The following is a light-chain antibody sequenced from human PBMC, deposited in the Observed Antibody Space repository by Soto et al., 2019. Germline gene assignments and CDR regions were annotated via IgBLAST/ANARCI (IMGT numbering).Light chain of an antibody. CDR3: SSYTTYNTLV. CDR1: SSDVGGYNY. CDR2: EVS. Sequence: SALTQPASVSESPGQSITISCTGTSSDVGGYNYVSWYQQYPGKAPKLMIYEVSNRPSGVSIRFSGSKSGNTASLTISGLQAEDEADYYCSSYTTYNTLVFGGGTKLTVL. J-gene: IGLJ2*01. V-gene: IGLV2-14*01.